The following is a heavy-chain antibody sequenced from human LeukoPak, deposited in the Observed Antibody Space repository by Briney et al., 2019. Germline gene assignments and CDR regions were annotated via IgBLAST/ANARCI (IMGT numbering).Heavy chain of an antibody. CDR3: ARQKGMIVVVNFDY. D-gene: IGHD3-22*01. J-gene: IGHJ4*02. CDR2: IYYSGST. V-gene: IGHV4-39*01. CDR1: GGSISSSSYY. Sequence: PSETLSLTCTVSGGSISSSSYYWDWIRQPPGKGLEWIGSIYYSGSTYYNPSLKSRVTISVDTSKNQFSLKLSSATAADTAVYYCARQKGMIVVVNFDYWGQGTLVTVSS.